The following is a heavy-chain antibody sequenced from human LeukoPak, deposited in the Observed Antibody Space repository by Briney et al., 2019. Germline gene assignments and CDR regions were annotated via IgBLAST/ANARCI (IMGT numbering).Heavy chain of an antibody. V-gene: IGHV4-34*01. J-gene: IGHJ6*02. CDR1: GGSFSGYY. D-gene: IGHD4-17*01. CDR3: ARGHYGDYVRAGRYYYGMDV. Sequence: SETLSLTCAVYGGSFSGYYWSWIRQPPGKGLEWIGEINHSGSTNYNPSLKSRVTISVDTSENQFSLKLSSVTAADTAVYYCARGHYGDYVRAGRYYYGMDVWGQGTTVTVSS. CDR2: INHSGST.